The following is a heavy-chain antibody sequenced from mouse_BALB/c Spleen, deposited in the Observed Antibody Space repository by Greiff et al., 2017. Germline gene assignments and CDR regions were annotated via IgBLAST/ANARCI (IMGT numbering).Heavy chain of an antibody. CDR3: ARGGWLLSPYAMDY. D-gene: IGHD2-3*01. CDR1: GFTFSSYT. J-gene: IGHJ4*01. CDR2: ISNGGGST. V-gene: IGHV5-12-2*01. Sequence: EVKLVESGGGLVQPGGSLKLSCAASGFTFSSYTMSWVRQTPEKRLEWVAYISNGGGSTYYPDTVKGRFTISRDNAKNTLYLQMSSLKSEDTAMYYCARGGWLLSPYAMDYWGQGTSVTVSS.